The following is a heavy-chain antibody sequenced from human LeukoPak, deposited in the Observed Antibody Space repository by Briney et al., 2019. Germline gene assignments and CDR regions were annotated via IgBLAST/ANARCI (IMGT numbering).Heavy chain of an antibody. J-gene: IGHJ4*02. D-gene: IGHD5-12*01. CDR3: ARNSGYDKIFDY. CDR1: GDTFSSYA. CDR2: IIPIFGTA. V-gene: IGHV1-69*01. Sequence: SVKVSCKASGDTFSSYAISWVRQAPGQGLEWMGGIIPIFGTANYAQKFQGRVTITADESTSTAYMELSSLRSEDTAVYYCARNSGYDKIFDYWGQGTLVTVSS.